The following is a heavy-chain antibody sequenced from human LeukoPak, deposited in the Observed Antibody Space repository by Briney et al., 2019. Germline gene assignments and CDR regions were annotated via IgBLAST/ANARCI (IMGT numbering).Heavy chain of an antibody. CDR1: GFIVSSTF. CDR3: AGIVGATDAFDI. D-gene: IGHD1-26*01. Sequence: GGSLRLSCAAYGFIVSSTFMNWVRQAPGKGLESGSVIDSGGSTYNADSVKGRFPVFRHNSKNTLFLQMNSLRAEDTAVYYCAGIVGATDAFDIWGQGTMVTVSS. V-gene: IGHV3-53*04. CDR2: IDSGGST. J-gene: IGHJ3*02.